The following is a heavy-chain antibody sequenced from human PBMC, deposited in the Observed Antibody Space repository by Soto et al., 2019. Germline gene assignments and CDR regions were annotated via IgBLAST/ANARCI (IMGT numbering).Heavy chain of an antibody. CDR1: GGTFSSYA. V-gene: IGHV1-69*13. J-gene: IGHJ4*02. CDR3: ARIGGYGYYFDY. Sequence: SVKVSCKASGGTFSSYAISWVRQAPGQGLEWMGGIIPIFGTANYAQKFQGRVTITADESTSTAYMELSSLRSEDTAVYYCARIGGYGYYFDYWGQGTLVTVSS. CDR2: IIPIFGTA. D-gene: IGHD3-22*01.